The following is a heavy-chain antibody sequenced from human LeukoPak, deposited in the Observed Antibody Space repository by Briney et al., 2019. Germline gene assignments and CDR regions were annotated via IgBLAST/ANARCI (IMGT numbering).Heavy chain of an antibody. Sequence: PSETLSLTCAVYGGSFSGYYWSWTRQPPGKGLEWIGEINHSGSTNYNPSLKSRVTISVDTSKNQFSLKLSSVTAADTAVYYCARGGSGWYFGVLGIDYWGQGTLVTVSS. CDR1: GGSFSGYY. V-gene: IGHV4-34*01. D-gene: IGHD6-19*01. CDR2: INHSGST. CDR3: ARGGSGWYFGVLGIDY. J-gene: IGHJ4*02.